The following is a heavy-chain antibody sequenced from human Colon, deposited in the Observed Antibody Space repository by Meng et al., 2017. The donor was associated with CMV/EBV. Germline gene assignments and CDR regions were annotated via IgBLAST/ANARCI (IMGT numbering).Heavy chain of an antibody. CDR3: GTFGGDFDY. Sequence: QVPLMQSGAEMREPGASVKVSCKASGYTFTGYLIHWVRQAPGQGLEWMGWINPYSGDTIYAQKFEVGVTMTRDASITTAYLELSSLKSDDTAVYYCGTFGGDFDYWGQGTLVTVSS. V-gene: IGHV1-2*02. CDR1: GYTFTGYL. J-gene: IGHJ4*02. D-gene: IGHD3-3*01. CDR2: INPYSGDT.